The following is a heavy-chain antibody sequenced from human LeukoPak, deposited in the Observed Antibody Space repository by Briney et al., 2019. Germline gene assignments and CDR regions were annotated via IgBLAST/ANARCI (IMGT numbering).Heavy chain of an antibody. J-gene: IGHJ4*02. CDR3: ARHGSKRWLQSSPCDY. Sequence: PSETLSLTCAVYGGSFSGYYWSWIRQPPGKGLEWIGEINHSGSANYNPSLKSRVTISVDTSKNQFSLKLSSVTAADTAVYYCARHGSKRWLQSSPCDYWGQGTLVTVSS. CDR2: INHSGSA. D-gene: IGHD5-24*01. CDR1: GGSFSGYY. V-gene: IGHV4-34*01.